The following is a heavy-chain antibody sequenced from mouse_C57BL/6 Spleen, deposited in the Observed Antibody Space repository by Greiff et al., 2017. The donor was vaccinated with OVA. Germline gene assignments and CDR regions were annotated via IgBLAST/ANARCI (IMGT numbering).Heavy chain of an antibody. J-gene: IGHJ4*01. CDR3: ARWEYYGSVGYYAMDY. V-gene: IGHV1-81*01. CDR2: IYPRSGNT. Sequence: VQLQQSGAELARPGASVKLSCKASGYTFTSYGISWVKQRPGQGLEWIGEIYPRSGNTYYNEKFKGKATLTADKSSSTAYMELRSLTSEDSAVYFCARWEYYGSVGYYAMDYWGQGTSVTVSS. CDR1: GYTFTSYG. D-gene: IGHD1-1*01.